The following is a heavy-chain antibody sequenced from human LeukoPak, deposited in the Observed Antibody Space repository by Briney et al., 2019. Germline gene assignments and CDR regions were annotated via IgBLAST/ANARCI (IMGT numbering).Heavy chain of an antibody. V-gene: IGHV4-34*01. Sequence: SETLSLTCAVYGGSFSGYYWSWIRQPPGKGLEWIGEINHSGSTSYNPSLKSRVTISVDMSKNQFSLKLTSVTAADTAVYYCAVPGGYCSGGYCYSYPARFDYWGQGTQVTVSS. J-gene: IGHJ4*02. CDR2: INHSGST. CDR3: AVPGGYCSGGYCYSYPARFDY. CDR1: GGSFSGYY. D-gene: IGHD2-15*01.